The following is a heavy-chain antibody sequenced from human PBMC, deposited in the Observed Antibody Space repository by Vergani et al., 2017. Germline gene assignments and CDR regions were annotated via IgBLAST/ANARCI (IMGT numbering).Heavy chain of an antibody. D-gene: IGHD1-1*01. J-gene: IGHJ4*02. CDR2: INAGNGNT. CDR1: GYTFTGYY. V-gene: IGHV1-2*02. Sequence: QVQLVQSGAEVKKPGASVKVSCKASGYTFTGYYMHWVRQAPGQGLDWMGWINAGNGNTKYSQKFQGRVTITRDTSTSTVYMELSSLRSEDTAVYYCARESHQLGDYWGQGTLVTVAS. CDR3: ARESHQLGDY.